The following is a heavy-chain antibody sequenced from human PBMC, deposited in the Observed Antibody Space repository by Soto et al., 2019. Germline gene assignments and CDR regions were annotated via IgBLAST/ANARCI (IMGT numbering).Heavy chain of an antibody. CDR3: AASSMLRGANYYFGMDG. Sequence: QVQLQESGPGLVKPSETLSLTCTVSGGSISSYYCSWIRQPPGKGLEWIGYSCYTGNTNYSPSLKSRLTISVNTSTTEFSLKLSSVTAADTAVYYCAASSMLRGANYYFGMDGWGQGPTVTVSS. V-gene: IGHV4-59*01. J-gene: IGHJ6*02. D-gene: IGHD3-10*01. CDR1: GGSISSYY. CDR2: SCYTGNT.